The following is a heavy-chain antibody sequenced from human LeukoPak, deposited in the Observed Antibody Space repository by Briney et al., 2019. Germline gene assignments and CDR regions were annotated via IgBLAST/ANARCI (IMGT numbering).Heavy chain of an antibody. CDR2: IYSGGST. CDR3: ASHSSSWYGFDY. V-gene: IGHV3-53*01. J-gene: IGHJ4*02. D-gene: IGHD6-13*01. Sequence: PGGSLRLSCAASGFTVSSNHKSWVRQGPGKGLEWVSVIYSGGSTYYADSVKGRFTISRDNSKNTLYLQMNSLRAEDTAVYYCASHSSSWYGFDYWGQGTLVTVSS. CDR1: GFTVSSNH.